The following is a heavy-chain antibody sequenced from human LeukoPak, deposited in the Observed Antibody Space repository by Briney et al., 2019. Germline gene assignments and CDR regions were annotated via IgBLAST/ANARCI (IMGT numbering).Heavy chain of an antibody. J-gene: IGHJ6*02. V-gene: IGHV1-8*01. Sequence: ASVKVSCKASGYTFTSYDINWVRQATGQGLEWMGWMNPNSGNTGYAQKFQGRVTMTRNTSISTAYMELSSLRSEDTAAYYCARGPNDYAFYYYYGMDVWGQGTLVTVSS. D-gene: IGHD4-17*01. CDR2: MNPNSGNT. CDR1: GYTFTSYD. CDR3: ARGPNDYAFYYYYGMDV.